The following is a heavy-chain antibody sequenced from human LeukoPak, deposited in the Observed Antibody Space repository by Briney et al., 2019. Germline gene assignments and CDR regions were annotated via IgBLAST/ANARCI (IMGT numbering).Heavy chain of an antibody. CDR3: ARTMVRGVTFDY. CDR1: GGSISSGGYY. J-gene: IGHJ4*02. CDR2: IYYSGST. D-gene: IGHD3-10*01. Sequence: SETLSLTCTVSGGSISSGGYYWSWIRQHPGKGLEWIGYIYYSGSTYYNPSLKSRVTISVDTSKNQFSLKLSSVTAADTAVYYCARTMVRGVTFDYWGQGTLVTVSS. V-gene: IGHV4-31*03.